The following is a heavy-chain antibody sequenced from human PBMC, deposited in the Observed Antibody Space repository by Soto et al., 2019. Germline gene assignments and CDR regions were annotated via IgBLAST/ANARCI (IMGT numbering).Heavy chain of an antibody. V-gene: IGHV1-58*02. CDR2: IVVGSGNT. CDR1: GFTFTSSA. J-gene: IGHJ6*03. CDR3: AAAQSPYYYMDV. Sequence: ASVKVSCKASGFTFTSSAMQWVRQARGQRLEWIGWIVVGSGNTNYAQKFQERVTITRDMSTSTAYMELSSLRSEDTAVYYCAAAQSPYYYMDVWGKGTTVTVSS.